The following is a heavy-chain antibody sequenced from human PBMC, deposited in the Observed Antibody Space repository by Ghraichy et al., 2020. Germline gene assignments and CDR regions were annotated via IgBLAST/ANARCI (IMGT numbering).Heavy chain of an antibody. J-gene: IGHJ4*02. CDR2: IYYSGST. Sequence: SETLSLTCTVSGGSISSYYWNWIRQPPGKGLEWIGYIYYSGSTNYNPSLKSRVTISVDKSKNQFSLKLSSVTAADTAVYYCARGIGFDYWGQGTLVTVSS. V-gene: IGHV4-59*01. CDR3: ARGIGFDY. CDR1: GGSISSYY.